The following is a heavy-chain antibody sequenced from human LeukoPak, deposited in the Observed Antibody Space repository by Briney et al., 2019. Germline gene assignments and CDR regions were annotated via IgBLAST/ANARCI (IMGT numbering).Heavy chain of an antibody. V-gene: IGHV4-59*01. CDR2: IYYSGST. CDR1: GGSISSYY. D-gene: IGHD3-10*01. Sequence: SETLSLTCTVSGGSISSYYWSWIRQPPGKGLEWIGYIYYSGSTSYNRSLKSRVTISVDTSKNQFSLKVSSVTAADTAVYYCARAQHGSGSYGGEFDPWGQGTLVTVSS. J-gene: IGHJ5*02. CDR3: ARAQHGSGSYGGEFDP.